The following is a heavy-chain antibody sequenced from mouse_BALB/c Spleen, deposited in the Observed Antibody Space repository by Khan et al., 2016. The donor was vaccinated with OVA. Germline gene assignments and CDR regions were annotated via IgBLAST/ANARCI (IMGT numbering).Heavy chain of an antibody. CDR1: GYTFTSYV. D-gene: IGHD1-1*01. Sequence: VQLQQSGPELVKPGASVKMSCKASGYTFTSYVMHWVKQKPGQGLEWIGYINPYNDGPKYTEKFKGKAPLTSDKSSSTAYLELTSLTSEDSAVYDCARLDYIGSSSFAYWGQGTLVTVSA. CDR2: INPYNDGP. J-gene: IGHJ3*01. V-gene: IGHV1S136*01. CDR3: ARLDYIGSSSFAY.